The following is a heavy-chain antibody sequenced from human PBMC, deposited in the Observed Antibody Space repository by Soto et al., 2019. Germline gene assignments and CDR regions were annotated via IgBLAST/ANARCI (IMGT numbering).Heavy chain of an antibody. CDR3: ASGVDYDSSGYYYWGIFDY. Sequence: SEPLSLTCTVSIGTISSSSYYWGWIRQPPGKGLEWIGSIYYSGSTYYNASLKSRVTISLDTSKNQFSLKLSSVTAADTAVCYCASGVDYDSSGYYYWGIFDYWGQGTLVTVS. V-gene: IGHV4-39*01. CDR2: IYYSGST. J-gene: IGHJ4*02. D-gene: IGHD3-22*01. CDR1: IGTISSSSYY.